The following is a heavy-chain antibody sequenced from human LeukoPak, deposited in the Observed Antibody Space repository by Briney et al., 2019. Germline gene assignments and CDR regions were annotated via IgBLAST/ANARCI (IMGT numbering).Heavy chain of an antibody. J-gene: IGHJ5*02. Sequence: SETLSLTCTVPGGSLSSYYWSWIRQPPGKGLEWIGYIYYSGSTNYNPSLKSRVTISVDTSKNQFSLKLSSVTAADTAVYYCARSLWFGEWWFDPWGQGTLVTVSS. CDR3: ARSLWFGEWWFDP. CDR1: GGSLSSYY. D-gene: IGHD3-10*01. V-gene: IGHV4-59*01. CDR2: IYYSGST.